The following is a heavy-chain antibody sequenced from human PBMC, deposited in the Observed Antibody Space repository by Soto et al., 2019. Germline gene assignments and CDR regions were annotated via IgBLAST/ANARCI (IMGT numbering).Heavy chain of an antibody. V-gene: IGHV1-18*01. D-gene: IGHD4-17*01. CDR2: ISAYNGNT. J-gene: IGHJ6*02. CDR1: GYTFTSYG. Sequence: ASVKVSCKASGYTFTSYGISWVRQAPGQGLEWMGWISAYNGNTNYAQKLQGRVTMTTDTSTSTAYMELRSLRSDDTAVYYCARVYEHTYGDFTYVMDVWGQGTTVTVSS. CDR3: ARVYEHTYGDFTYVMDV.